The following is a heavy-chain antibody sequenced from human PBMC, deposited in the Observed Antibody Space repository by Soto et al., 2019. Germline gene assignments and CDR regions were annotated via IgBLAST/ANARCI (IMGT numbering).Heavy chain of an antibody. CDR2: ISYDGSNK. CDR3: ARDRRDGYNWDFDY. Sequence: QVQLVESGGGVVQPGRSLRLSCAASGFTFSSYAMHWVRQAPGKGLEWVAVISYDGSNKYYADSVKGRFTISRDNSKNTLYLQMNSLRAEDTAVYYCARDRRDGYNWDFDYWGQGTLVTVSS. J-gene: IGHJ4*02. D-gene: IGHD5-12*01. V-gene: IGHV3-30-3*01. CDR1: GFTFSSYA.